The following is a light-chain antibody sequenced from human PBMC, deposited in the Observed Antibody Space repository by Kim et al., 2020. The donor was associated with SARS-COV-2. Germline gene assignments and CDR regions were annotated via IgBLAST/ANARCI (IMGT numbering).Light chain of an antibody. V-gene: IGLV2-8*01. CDR1: STDVGAYNY. J-gene: IGLJ2*01. CDR2: DVS. Sequence: QSALTQPPSAAGSPGQSVTISCTGTSTDVGAYNYVSWHQQHPGNAPKLLVYDVSKRPSGVPDRFAGSKSGITASLTISGLQTEDEADYYCSSHAGSSVVFGGGTKVTVL. CDR3: SSHAGSSVV.